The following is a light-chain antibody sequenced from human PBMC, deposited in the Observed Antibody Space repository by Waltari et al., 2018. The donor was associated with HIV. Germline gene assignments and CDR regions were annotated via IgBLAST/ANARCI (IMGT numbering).Light chain of an antibody. V-gene: IGLV2-14*01. CDR3: SSYTYSSTRV. CDR1: SSDVGSYNY. J-gene: IGLJ1*01. Sequence: QSALTQPASVSGSPGQSITISCTGPSSDVGSYNYVSWYQQHPGKAPRLMIFEVTNRPSGVSDRFSGSKSGNTASLTISGLQAEDEADYYCSSYTYSSTRVFGTGTKVTVL. CDR2: EVT.